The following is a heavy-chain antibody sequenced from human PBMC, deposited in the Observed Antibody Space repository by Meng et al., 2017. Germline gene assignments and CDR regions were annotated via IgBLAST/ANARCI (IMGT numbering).Heavy chain of an antibody. CDR2: ISAYNCNT. CDR3: ARDRSRLSTVTLLFDS. Sequence: AELSQPVASGKLSHKSTGYTFTSSVISCVRQAPGQGLGRMGGISAYNCNTNYAQKLQGRDTMTTDTSTSTAYMELRSLRSDDTAVYSWARDRSRLSTVTLLFDSWGQGTLVTVSS. CDR1: GYTFTSSV. V-gene: IGHV1-18*01. J-gene: IGHJ5*01. D-gene: IGHD4-23*01.